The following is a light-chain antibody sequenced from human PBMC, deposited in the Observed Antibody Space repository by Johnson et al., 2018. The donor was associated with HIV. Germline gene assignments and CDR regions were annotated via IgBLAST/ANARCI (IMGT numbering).Light chain of an antibody. CDR1: SSNIGNNY. CDR2: ENN. V-gene: IGLV1-51*02. Sequence: QSILTQPPSVSAAPGQKVTISCSGSSSNIGNNYVSWYQQLPGTAPKLLIYENNKRPSGIPDRFSGSKSGTSATLGITGLQTGDEADYYCGTWDSSLSVVYVFRTGTKVTVL. CDR3: GTWDSSLSVVYV. J-gene: IGLJ1*01.